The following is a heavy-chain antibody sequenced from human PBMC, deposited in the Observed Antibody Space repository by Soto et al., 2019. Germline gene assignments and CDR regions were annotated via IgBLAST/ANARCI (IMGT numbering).Heavy chain of an antibody. CDR3: ARGSRITMIVVVTGFDY. CDR2: INPNSGGT. V-gene: IGHV1-2*04. D-gene: IGHD3-22*01. J-gene: IGHJ4*02. CDR1: GYTFTGYY. Sequence: GASVKVSCKASGYTFTGYYMHWVRQAPGQGLEWMGWINPNSGGTNYAQKFQGWVTMTRDTSISTAYMELSRLRSDDTAVYYCARGSRITMIVVVTGFDYWGQGTLVTVSS.